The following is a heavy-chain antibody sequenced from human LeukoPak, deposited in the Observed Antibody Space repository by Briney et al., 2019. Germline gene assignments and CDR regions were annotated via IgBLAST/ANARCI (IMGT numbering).Heavy chain of an antibody. J-gene: IGHJ3*02. V-gene: IGHV4-39*07. D-gene: IGHD2-2*02. CDR3: AREIHCSSTSCYRAFDI. CDR2: IYYSGST. Sequence: SETLSLTCTVSGDSISSSSYYWGWIRQPPGKGLEWIGSIYYSGSTYYNPSLKSRVTISVDTSKNQFSLKLSSVTAADTAVYYCAREIHCSSTSCYRAFDIWGQGTMVTVSS. CDR1: GDSISSSSYY.